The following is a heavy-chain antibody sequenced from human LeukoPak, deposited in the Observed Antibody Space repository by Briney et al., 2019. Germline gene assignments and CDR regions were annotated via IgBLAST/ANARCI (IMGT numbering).Heavy chain of an antibody. Sequence: ASVKVSCKASGYSFTNYYMHWVRQAPGQGLEWMGIINPSGGSTSYAQNIQGRVTMTRDTSTSTLYMELSSLRSEDTAVYYCARGITMVRGALTSNWFDPSNWLDPWGQGTLVTVSS. CDR1: GYSFTNYY. CDR2: INPSGGST. D-gene: IGHD3-10*01. V-gene: IGHV1-46*03. J-gene: IGHJ5*02. CDR3: ARGITMVRGALTSNWFDPSNWLDP.